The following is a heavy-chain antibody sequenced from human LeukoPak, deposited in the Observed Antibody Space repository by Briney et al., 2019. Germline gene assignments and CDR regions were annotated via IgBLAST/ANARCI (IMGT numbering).Heavy chain of an antibody. V-gene: IGHV3-74*01. J-gene: IGHJ5*02. D-gene: IGHD2-2*01. CDR3: ARASTAAMWNWFDP. CDR2: INTDGSST. Sequence: VGSLRLSCAASGFTFSSYWMHWVRQAPGKGLVYVSRINTDGSSTDYADSVKGRFTISRDNAKNTLYLQMNGLRAEDTAVYYCARASTAAMWNWFDPWGQGTLVTVSS. CDR1: GFTFSSYW.